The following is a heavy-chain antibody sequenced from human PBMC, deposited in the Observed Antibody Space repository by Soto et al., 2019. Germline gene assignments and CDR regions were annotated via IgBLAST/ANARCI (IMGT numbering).Heavy chain of an antibody. V-gene: IGHV1-3*01. J-gene: IGHJ6*03. D-gene: IGHD3-3*01. CDR1: GYTFTSYA. CDR3: ARGHDFWSGLYYMDV. Sequence: QVQLVQSGAEVKKPGASVKVSCKASGYTFTSYAMHWVRQAPGQRLEWMGWINAGNGNTKYSQKFQGRVTITRDTSASTAYMELSSLRSEDTAVYDCARGHDFWSGLYYMDVWGKGTTVTVSS. CDR2: INAGNGNT.